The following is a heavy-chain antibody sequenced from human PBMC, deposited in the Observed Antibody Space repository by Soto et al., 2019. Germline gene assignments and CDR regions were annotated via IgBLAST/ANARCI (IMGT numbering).Heavy chain of an antibody. V-gene: IGHV1-46*01. J-gene: IGHJ5*02. CDR2: INPSIGTT. Sequence: ASVKVSCKASGYTFTSQNMHWVRQAPGQGLEWMGVINPSIGTTTYAQKFQGRVTMTEDTSTDTAYMELSSLRSEDTAVYYCATGPYYDSSGYKTWGQGTLVTVSS. D-gene: IGHD3-22*01. CDR3: ATGPYYDSSGYKT. CDR1: GYTFTSQN.